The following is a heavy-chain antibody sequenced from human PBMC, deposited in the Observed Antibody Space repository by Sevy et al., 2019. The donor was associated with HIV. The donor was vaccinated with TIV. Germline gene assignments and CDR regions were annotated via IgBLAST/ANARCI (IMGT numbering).Heavy chain of an antibody. V-gene: IGHV3-11*01. CDR3: AREGTVATPGGYYYGMDV. Sequence: GGSLRLSCAASGFTFSDYYMSWIRQAPGKGLEWVSYISSSGSTIYYAHSVKGRFTISRDNAKNSLYLQMNSLRAEDTAVYYCAREGTVATPGGYYYGMDVWGQGTTVTVSS. D-gene: IGHD4-17*01. CDR1: GFTFSDYY. J-gene: IGHJ6*02. CDR2: ISSSGSTI.